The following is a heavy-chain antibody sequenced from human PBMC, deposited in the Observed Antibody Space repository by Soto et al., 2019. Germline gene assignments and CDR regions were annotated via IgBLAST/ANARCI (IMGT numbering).Heavy chain of an antibody. D-gene: IGHD1-7*01. CDR3: RVGVAETGTTPGDY. Sequence: ASVKVSCKASGYTFTSYDINWVRQATGQGLEWMGWMNPNSGNTGYAQKFQGRVTMTRNTSISTAYMELSSLRSEDTAVYYCRVGVAETGTTPGDYWGQGTLVTVSS. V-gene: IGHV1-8*01. CDR2: MNPNSGNT. CDR1: GYTFTSYD. J-gene: IGHJ4*02.